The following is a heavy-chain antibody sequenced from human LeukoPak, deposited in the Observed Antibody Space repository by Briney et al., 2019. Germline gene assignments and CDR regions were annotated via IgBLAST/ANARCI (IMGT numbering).Heavy chain of an antibody. Sequence: PSETLSLICTVSGGSISSGSYYWRWLRQPAGKGLEWVGRIYTSGSTNYNPSLKRRVTISVDTSKNQFSLKLSSVTAADTAVYYCARGSSYDSSGYQYWGQGTLVTVS. J-gene: IGHJ4*02. V-gene: IGHV4-61*02. D-gene: IGHD3-22*01. CDR2: IYTSGST. CDR3: ARGSSYDSSGYQY. CDR1: GGSISSGSYY.